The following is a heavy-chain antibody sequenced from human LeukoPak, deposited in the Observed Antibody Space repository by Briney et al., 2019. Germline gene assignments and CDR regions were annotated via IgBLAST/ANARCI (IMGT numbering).Heavy chain of an antibody. CDR2: IIPIFGTA. D-gene: IGHD5-24*01. CDR3: ARDRGDGYNYNLSPFDY. CDR1: GGTFSSYA. Sequence: SVKVSCKASGGTFSSYAISWVRQAPGQGLEWMGGIIPIFGTANYAQKFQGRVTITADESTSTAYMEPSSLRSEDTAVYYCARDRGDGYNYNLSPFDYWGQGTLVTVSS. J-gene: IGHJ4*02. V-gene: IGHV1-69*13.